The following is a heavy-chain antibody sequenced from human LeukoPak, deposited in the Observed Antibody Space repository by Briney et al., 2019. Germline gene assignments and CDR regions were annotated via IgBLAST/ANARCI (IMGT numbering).Heavy chain of an antibody. J-gene: IGHJ6*03. CDR3: ARTLSNYDFWSGYYSSYYMDV. CDR2: IYYSGST. Sequence: SETLSLTCTVSGGSISSYYWSWIRQPPGKGLEWIGYIYYSGSTNYNPSLKSRVTISVDTSKNQFSLKLSSVTAADTAVYYCARTLSNYDFWSGYYSSYYMDVWGKGTTVTVSS. D-gene: IGHD3-3*01. CDR1: GGSISSYY. V-gene: IGHV4-59*01.